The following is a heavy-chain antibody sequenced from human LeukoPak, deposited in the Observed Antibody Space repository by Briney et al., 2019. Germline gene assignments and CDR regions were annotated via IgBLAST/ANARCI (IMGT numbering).Heavy chain of an antibody. CDR3: TTGTWIQLWLPDY. J-gene: IGHJ4*02. Sequence: GGSLRLSCAASGFTFSNACMTWVRQAPGKGLEWVGHIKSKTDGGTTDFAAPVKGRFTISRDDSKNTLFLQMNSLKTEDTAVYYCTTGTWIQLWLPDYWGQGTLVTVSS. V-gene: IGHV3-15*01. D-gene: IGHD5-18*01. CDR2: IKSKTDGGTT. CDR1: GFTFSNAC.